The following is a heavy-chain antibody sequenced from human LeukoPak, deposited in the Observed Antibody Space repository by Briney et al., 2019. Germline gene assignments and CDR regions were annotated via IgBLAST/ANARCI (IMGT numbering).Heavy chain of an antibody. J-gene: IGHJ4*02. V-gene: IGHV3-49*04. Sequence: GGSLRLSCTASGFTFGDYAMSWVRQAPGKGLEWVGFIRSKAHGGTTEYAASVKGRFTISRDDSKSIAYLQMNSLKTEDTAVYYCTRVGGSYSYYFDYWGQGTLVTVSS. CDR2: IRSKAHGGTT. CDR3: TRVGGSYSYYFDY. D-gene: IGHD1-26*01. CDR1: GFTFGDYA.